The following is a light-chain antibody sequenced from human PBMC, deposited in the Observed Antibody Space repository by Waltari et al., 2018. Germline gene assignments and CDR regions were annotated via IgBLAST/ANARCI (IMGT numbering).Light chain of an antibody. J-gene: IGKJ2*01. CDR3: QQRSNWHT. CDR2: DAA. V-gene: IGKV3-11*01. Sequence: ENVLTQSPATLSLSPGEAATLSCRASQNVGNSLAWYQHKPGQAPRLLIYDAANRASGIPARFSGSGSGTDFTLTISSLEPDDFAVYYCQQRSNWHTFGQGTRLEI. CDR1: QNVGNS.